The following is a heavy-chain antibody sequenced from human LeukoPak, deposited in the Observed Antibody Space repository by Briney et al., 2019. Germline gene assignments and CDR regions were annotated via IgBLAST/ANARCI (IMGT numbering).Heavy chain of an antibody. J-gene: IGHJ4*02. CDR1: GFTFGDYA. D-gene: IGHD6-25*01. CDR2: IRSKAYGGTT. Sequence: GRSLRLSCTASGFTFGDYAMSWFRQAPEEGLEWVGFIRSKAYGGTTEYAASVKGRFTISRDDSKSIAYLQMNSLKTEDTAVYYCTRSGYSPSPFDYWGQGTLVTVSS. CDR3: TRSGYSPSPFDY. V-gene: IGHV3-49*03.